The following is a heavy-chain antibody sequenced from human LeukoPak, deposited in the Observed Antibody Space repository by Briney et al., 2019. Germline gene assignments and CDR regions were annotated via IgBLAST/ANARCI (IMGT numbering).Heavy chain of an antibody. J-gene: IGHJ4*02. V-gene: IGHV3-30*18. D-gene: IGHD6-19*01. CDR3: AKDGAFSGWSSAYFDY. CDR2: KSYDGSNK. Sequence: GGSLRLSCAASGFTFSSYGMHWVRQAPGKGLEWVAVKSYDGSNKYYADSVKGRFTISRDNSKNTLYLQMNSLRAEDTAVYYCAKDGAFSGWSSAYFDYWGQGTLATVSS. CDR1: GFTFSSYG.